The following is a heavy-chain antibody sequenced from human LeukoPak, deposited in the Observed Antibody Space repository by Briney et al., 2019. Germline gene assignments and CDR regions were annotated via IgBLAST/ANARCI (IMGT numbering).Heavy chain of an antibody. D-gene: IGHD3-10*01. CDR2: INPSSGST. J-gene: IGHJ4*02. V-gene: IGHV1-46*01. Sequence: ASVKVSCKASGYTFTSYFMHWVRQAPGQGLEWMGIINPSSGSTNYAQKFQGRVTMTRDTSTSTVHMELSSLRSEDTAFYYCARDLAYYYGSGNFYSRDYWGQGTLITVSS. CDR3: ARDLAYYYGSGNFYSRDY. CDR1: GYTFTSYF.